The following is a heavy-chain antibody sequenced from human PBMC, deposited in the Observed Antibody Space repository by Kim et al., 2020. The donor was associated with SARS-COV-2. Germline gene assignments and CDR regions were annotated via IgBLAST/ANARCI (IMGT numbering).Heavy chain of an antibody. CDR3: ARGVSCSGGSCYFPGSGRYYFDY. Sequence: SETLSLTCAVYGGSFSGYYWSWIRQPPGKGLEWIGEINHSGSTNYNPSLKSRVTISVDTSKNQFSLKLSSVTAADTAVYYCARGVSCSGGSCYFPGSGRYYFDYWGQGTLVTVSS. CDR1: GGSFSGYY. D-gene: IGHD2-15*01. CDR2: INHSGST. J-gene: IGHJ4*02. V-gene: IGHV4-34*01.